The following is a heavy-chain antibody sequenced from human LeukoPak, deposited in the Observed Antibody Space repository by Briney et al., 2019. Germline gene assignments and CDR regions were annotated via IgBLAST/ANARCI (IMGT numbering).Heavy chain of an antibody. V-gene: IGHV3-20*04. CDR3: AREDNAYYYGSGSYYAL. D-gene: IGHD3-10*01. CDR1: GFTFDDYG. J-gene: IGHJ4*02. Sequence: RPGGSLRFSCAASGFTFDDYGMSWVRQAPGKGLEWASGINWNGGSTGYADSVKGRFTISRDNAKNSLYLQMNSLRAEDTALYYCAREDNAYYYGSGSYYALWGQGTLVTVSS. CDR2: INWNGGST.